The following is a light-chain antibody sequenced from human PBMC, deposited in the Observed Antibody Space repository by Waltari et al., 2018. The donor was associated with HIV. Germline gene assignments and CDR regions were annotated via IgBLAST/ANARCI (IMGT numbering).Light chain of an antibody. V-gene: IGKV3-20*01. Sequence: EIVLTQSPGTLSLSPGERATLSCRASQSVSNTYLAWYQQKPGPAPRLLIYGASSRATGIPDRFSGSGTGTDFTLTISRLEPEDFAVYYCQQYGSSPPRTFGQGTKVEIK. CDR2: GAS. CDR3: QQYGSSPPRT. CDR1: QSVSNTY. J-gene: IGKJ1*01.